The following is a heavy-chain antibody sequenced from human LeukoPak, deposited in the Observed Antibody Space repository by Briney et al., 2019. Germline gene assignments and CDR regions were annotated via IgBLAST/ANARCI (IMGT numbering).Heavy chain of an antibody. J-gene: IGHJ6*04. CDR3: ARVVARQPLADV. CDR1: GYTFTSYG. CDR2: IIPIFGTA. Sequence: SVKVSCKASGYTFTSYGISWVRQAPGQGLEWMGGIIPIFGTANYAQKFQGRVTITTDESTSTAYMELSSLRSEDTAVYYCARVVARQPLADVWGKGTTVTVSS. D-gene: IGHD5-12*01. V-gene: IGHV1-69*05.